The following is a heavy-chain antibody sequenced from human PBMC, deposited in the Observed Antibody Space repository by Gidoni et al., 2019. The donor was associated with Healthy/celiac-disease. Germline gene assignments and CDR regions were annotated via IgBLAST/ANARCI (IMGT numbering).Heavy chain of an antibody. CDR3: AGRGIIGYCSGVSCEDAY. J-gene: IGHJ4*02. V-gene: IGHV4-30-2*01. Sequence: QLQLQESGSGLVKPSQTLSLTCAVAGGSIRSCGYSWSWIRKPPGKGLEWIGYTYHSGTTYYSPSLKSRVTRSVDRSKNQFSLKLSSVTAADTAVYYCAGRGIIGYCSGVSCEDAYWGQGTLVTVSS. CDR1: GGSIRSCGYS. D-gene: IGHD2-15*01. CDR2: TYHSGTT.